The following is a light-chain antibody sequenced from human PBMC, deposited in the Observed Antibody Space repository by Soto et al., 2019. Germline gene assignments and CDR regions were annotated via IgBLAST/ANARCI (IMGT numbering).Light chain of an antibody. J-gene: IGKJ1*01. CDR2: GAS. CDR1: QSVSNY. Sequence: EIVLTQSPGTLSLSPGERATLSCRARQSVSNYLAWYQQKPGQAPRLLIYGASSRATGIPDRFSSSGSGTDFTLTISRLEPEDFAVYYCQQYGGSPQTLGQGTKVDIK. CDR3: QQYGGSPQT. V-gene: IGKV3-20*01.